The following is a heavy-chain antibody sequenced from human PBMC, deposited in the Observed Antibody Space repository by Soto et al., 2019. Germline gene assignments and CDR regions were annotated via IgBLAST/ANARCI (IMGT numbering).Heavy chain of an antibody. CDR3: ARDSTPPYYDFWSGYYPAPSTTRYYYYGMDV. Sequence: GGSLRLSCAASGFTFSDYYMSWIRQAPGKGLEWVSYISSSGSTIYYADSVKGRFTISRDNAKNSLYLQMNSLRAEDTAVYYCARDSTPPYYDFWSGYYPAPSTTRYYYYGMDVWGQGTTVTVSS. V-gene: IGHV3-11*04. D-gene: IGHD3-3*01. CDR1: GFTFSDYY. CDR2: ISSSGSTI. J-gene: IGHJ6*02.